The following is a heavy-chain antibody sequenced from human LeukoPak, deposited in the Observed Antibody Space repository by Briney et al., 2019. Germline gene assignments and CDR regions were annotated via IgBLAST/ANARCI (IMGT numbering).Heavy chain of an antibody. Sequence: PSQTLSLTCTVSGGSISSRDYYWSWIRQPPGKGLEWIGYISDSGSTRYNPSLKSRVIISVDTSKNQFSLKLSSVTAADTAVYYCARAPGYSSGRNADYWGQGTLVTVSS. CDR3: ARAPGYSSGRNADY. V-gene: IGHV4-30-4*01. J-gene: IGHJ4*02. D-gene: IGHD6-19*01. CDR1: GGSISSRDYY. CDR2: ISDSGST.